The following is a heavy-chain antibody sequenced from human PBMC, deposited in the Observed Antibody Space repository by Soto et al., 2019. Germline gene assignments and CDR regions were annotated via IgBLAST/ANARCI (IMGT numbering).Heavy chain of an antibody. CDR3: TTQGTAWGMDV. J-gene: IGHJ6*02. CDR2: IRSKANTYAT. CDR1: GFTFSGSA. D-gene: IGHD1-7*01. V-gene: IGHV3-73*01. Sequence: EVQLVESGGGLVQPGGSLKLSCAASGFTFSGSAMHWVRQASGKGLEWVGRIRSKANTYATTYAAWVKGRFTISRXDSKNTAYLQMNSLKTEDTAVYYCTTQGTAWGMDVWGQGTTVTVSS.